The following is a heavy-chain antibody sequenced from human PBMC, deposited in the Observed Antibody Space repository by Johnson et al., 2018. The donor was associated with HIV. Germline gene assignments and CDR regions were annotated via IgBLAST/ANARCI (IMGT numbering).Heavy chain of an antibody. CDR2: IYSGGST. D-gene: IGHD2-21*02. J-gene: IGHJ3*02. CDR3: EAVVVTAIHDAFDI. V-gene: IGHV3-66*02. CDR1: ASGSAFTFSAFA. Sequence: VQLVESGGGFVQPGGSLRLSCAASASGSAFTFSAFAMSWVRQAPGKGLEWVSVIYSGGSTYYADSVKGRFTISRDNSKNTLYLQVNSLGAEDTAVYYCEAVVVTAIHDAFDIWGQGTMVTVSS.